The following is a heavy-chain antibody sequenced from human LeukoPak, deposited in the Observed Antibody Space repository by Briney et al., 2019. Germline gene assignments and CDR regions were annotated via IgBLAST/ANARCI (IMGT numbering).Heavy chain of an antibody. V-gene: IGHV3-30*03. J-gene: IGHJ4*02. CDR1: GFTFSSYG. Sequence: PGGSLRLSCAASGFTFSSYGMHWVRQAPGKGLEWVAVISYDGSNKYYADSVKGRFTISRDNSKNTLYLQMNSLRAEDTAVYYCARYGSGSSDFDYWGQGTLVTVSS. CDR2: ISYDGSNK. CDR3: ARYGSGSSDFDY. D-gene: IGHD3-10*01.